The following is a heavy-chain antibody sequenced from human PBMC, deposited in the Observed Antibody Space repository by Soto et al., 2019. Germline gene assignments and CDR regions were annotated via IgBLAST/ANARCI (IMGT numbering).Heavy chain of an antibody. CDR3: AKDSFINLRGYDSY. CDR2: TSYDGSNK. D-gene: IGHD5-12*01. V-gene: IGHV3-30*18. CDR1: GFTFSSYG. Sequence: QVQLVESGGGVVQPGRSLRLSCAASGFTFSSYGMHWVRQAPGKGLEWVAVTSYDGSNKYYADSVKGRFTISRDNSKNTLYLQMNSLRAEDTAIYYCAKDSFINLRGYDSYWGQGTLVTVSS. J-gene: IGHJ4*02.